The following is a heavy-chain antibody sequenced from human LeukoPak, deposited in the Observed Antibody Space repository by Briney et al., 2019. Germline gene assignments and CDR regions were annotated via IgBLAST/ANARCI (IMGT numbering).Heavy chain of an antibody. V-gene: IGHV3-30*02. CDR1: GFTLSSYG. Sequence: GGSLRLSCVASGFTLSSYGMHWVRQAPGKGLEWVAFIRYDGSNKYYADSVKGRFTISRENSKNTLYLQMNSLRAEDTAVYYCASIASSSLAFDIWGQGTMVTVSS. CDR3: ASIASSSLAFDI. D-gene: IGHD6-13*01. J-gene: IGHJ3*02. CDR2: IRYDGSNK.